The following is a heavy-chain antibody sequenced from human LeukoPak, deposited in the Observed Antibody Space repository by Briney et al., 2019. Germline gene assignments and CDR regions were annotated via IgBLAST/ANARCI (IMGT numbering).Heavy chain of an antibody. J-gene: IGHJ4*02. Sequence: GGSLRLSCAASGFTFSSYWMSWVRQAPGKGLEWVANIKQDGSEKYYVDSVKGRFTISRDNAKNSLYLQMNSLRAEDTAVYYCARDWAYYYDSSGYYSDYWGQGTLVTVSS. CDR2: IKQDGSEK. D-gene: IGHD3-22*01. V-gene: IGHV3-7*01. CDR3: ARDWAYYYDSSGYYSDY. CDR1: GFTFSSYW.